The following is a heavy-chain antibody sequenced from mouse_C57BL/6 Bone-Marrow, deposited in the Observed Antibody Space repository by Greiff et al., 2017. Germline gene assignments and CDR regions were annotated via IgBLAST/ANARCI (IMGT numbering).Heavy chain of an antibody. CDR2: ISDGGSYT. D-gene: IGHD2-3*01. J-gene: IGHJ2*01. CDR3: AREGWLLPYYFDY. V-gene: IGHV5-4*01. CDR1: GFTFSSYA. Sequence: EVMLVESGGGLVKPGGSLKLSCAASGFTFSSYAMSWVRQTPEKRLEWVATISDGGSYTSYPDNVKGRFTISRDNAKNNLYLQMSHLKSEDTAMYYCAREGWLLPYYFDYWGQGTTLTVSS.